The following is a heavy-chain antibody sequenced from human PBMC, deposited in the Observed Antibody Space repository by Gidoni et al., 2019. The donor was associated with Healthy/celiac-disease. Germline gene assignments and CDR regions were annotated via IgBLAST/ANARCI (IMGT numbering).Heavy chain of an antibody. J-gene: IGHJ4*02. D-gene: IGHD3-22*01. CDR3: ARLKWENGGYYYQYYFDY. V-gene: IGHV4-39*01. Sequence: QLQLQESGPGLVKPSETLSLTCTVSGGSISSSSYYWGWIRQPPGKGLEWIGSIYYSGSTYYNPSLKSRVTISVDTSKNQFSLKLSSVTAADTAVYYCARLKWENGGYYYQYYFDYWGQGTLVTVSS. CDR1: GGSISSSSYY. CDR2: IYYSGST.